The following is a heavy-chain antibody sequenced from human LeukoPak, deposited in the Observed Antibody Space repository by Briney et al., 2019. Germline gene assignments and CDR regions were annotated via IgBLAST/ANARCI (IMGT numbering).Heavy chain of an antibody. CDR2: IYYSGST. CDR3: ARQVTTAYYYYYGMDV. Sequence: SPTLSLTCTVSGGSISSYYWSWIRQPPGKGLEWNGYIYYSGSTNYNPSLKSRVTISVDTSKNQFSLKLSSVTAADTAVYYCARQVTTAYYYYYGMDVWGQGTTVTVSS. V-gene: IGHV4-59*08. CDR1: GGSISSYY. J-gene: IGHJ6*02. D-gene: IGHD4-17*01.